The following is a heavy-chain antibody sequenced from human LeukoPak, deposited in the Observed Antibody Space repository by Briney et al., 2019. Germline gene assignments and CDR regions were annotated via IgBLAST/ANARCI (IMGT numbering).Heavy chain of an antibody. Sequence: PLETLSLTCAVSGGSFSGYYRTWIRQSPGKGLEWTGEINPSGTANYSPSLRSRVTMSADTSKNHASLSLSSVTAADTVVYYCAKGCKVTWCAWFDPWGQGTLVTVSS. D-gene: IGHD4/OR15-4a*01. CDR3: AKGCKVTWCAWFDP. CDR2: INPSGTA. V-gene: IGHV4-34*01. CDR1: GGSFSGYY. J-gene: IGHJ5*02.